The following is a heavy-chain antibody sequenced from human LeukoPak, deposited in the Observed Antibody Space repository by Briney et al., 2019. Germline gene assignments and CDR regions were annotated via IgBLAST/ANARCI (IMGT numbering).Heavy chain of an antibody. CDR3: ARDPDSSGWHIDY. D-gene: IGHD6-19*01. J-gene: IGHJ4*02. V-gene: IGHV3-48*04. CDR2: ISSSSSLI. CDR1: GFTFSNYG. Sequence: GGSLRLSCAASGFTFSNYGMNWVRQAPGKGLEWISYISSSSSLIYYADSVKGRFTISRDNAKNSLYLQMNSLRAEDTAVYYCARDPDSSGWHIDYWGQGTLVTVSS.